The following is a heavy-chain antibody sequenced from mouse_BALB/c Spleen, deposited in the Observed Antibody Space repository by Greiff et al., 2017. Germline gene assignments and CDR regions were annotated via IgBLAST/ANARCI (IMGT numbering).Heavy chain of an antibody. D-gene: IGHD2-2*01. V-gene: IGHV3-5*02. CDR1: GISITTGNYR. CDR3: ARDRGGYDAWYFEV. J-gene: IGHJ1*01. CDR2: IYFSGTF. Sequence: EVQGVESGPGLVKPSQTVSLTCTVTGISITTGNYRWSWIRPFPGNKLVWIGYIYFSGTFTYNPSLTSRTTITRDTPKNQFFLEMNSLTAEDTATYYGARDRGGYDAWYFEVWGAGTTVTVSS.